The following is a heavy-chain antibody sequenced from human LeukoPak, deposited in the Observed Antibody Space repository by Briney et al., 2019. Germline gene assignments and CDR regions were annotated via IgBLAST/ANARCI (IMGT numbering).Heavy chain of an antibody. CDR2: ISSSSSYI. CDR3: ARDVGATHYYYGMDV. D-gene: IGHD1-26*01. J-gene: IGHJ6*02. Sequence: GGSLRLSCAASGFTFSSYSMNWVRQAPGKGLEWVSSISSSSSYIYYADSVKGRFTISRDNAKNSLYLQMNSLRAEDTAVYYCARDVGATHYYYGMDVWGQGTTVTVSS. V-gene: IGHV3-21*01. CDR1: GFTFSSYS.